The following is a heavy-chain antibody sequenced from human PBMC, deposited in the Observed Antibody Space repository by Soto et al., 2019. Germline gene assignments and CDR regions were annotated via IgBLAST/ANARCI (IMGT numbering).Heavy chain of an antibody. Sequence: LRLSCAASGFSFITYVMHWVRQAPGKGLEWVAVISHDGSYKYYGDAVKGRFTISRDASKNAVYLEMNSLRPEDTAVYYCAKGLLAIVGTTLPRDAFNIWGQGTMVTVSS. J-gene: IGHJ3*02. CDR3: AKGLLAIVGTTLPRDAFNI. D-gene: IGHD1-26*01. CDR2: ISHDGSYK. V-gene: IGHV3-30*18. CDR1: GFSFITYV.